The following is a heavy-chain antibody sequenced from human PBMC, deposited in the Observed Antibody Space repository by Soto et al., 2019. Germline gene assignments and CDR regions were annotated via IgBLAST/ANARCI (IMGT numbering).Heavy chain of an antibody. CDR3: AVFRYGAYVVFDP. D-gene: IGHD5-18*01. V-gene: IGHV2-5*02. J-gene: IGHJ5*02. Sequence: QITLKESGPTLVKPTQTLTLSCTFSGFSLSNSGEGVGWIRQPPGKALEWLALIYWDDDKLYNSSLKNRLSITRDTYKDQVVLTMTDMDAVDTATYHCAVFRYGAYVVFDPWGQGTPVIVSS. CDR1: GFSLSNSGEG. CDR2: IYWDDDK.